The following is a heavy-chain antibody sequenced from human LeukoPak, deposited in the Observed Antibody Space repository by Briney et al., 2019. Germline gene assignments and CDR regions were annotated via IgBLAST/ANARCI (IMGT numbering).Heavy chain of an antibody. D-gene: IGHD2-2*01. CDR2: ISGSGGST. Sequence: GGSLRLSCAASGFTFSSYAVSWVRQAPGKGLEWVSAISGSGGSTYYADSVKGRFTISRDNSKNTLYLQMNSLRAEDTAVYYCAKNIVVVPAANVGLFLRMDLWGQGTTVTVSS. J-gene: IGHJ6*02. V-gene: IGHV3-23*01. CDR3: AKNIVVVPAANVGLFLRMDL. CDR1: GFTFSSYA.